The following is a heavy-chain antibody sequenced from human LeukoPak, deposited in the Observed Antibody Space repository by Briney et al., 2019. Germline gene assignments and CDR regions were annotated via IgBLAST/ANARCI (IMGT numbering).Heavy chain of an antibody. D-gene: IGHD3-16*01. Sequence: GGSLRLSCAASGFTFSTYAMNWVRQAPGKGLEWVSGISGSGGGTYYADSVKGRLTISRDNSKNTLYLQMNSLRAEDSAVYYCARDWGGSGPTSHDYWGQGTLVTVSS. CDR2: ISGSGGGT. CDR3: ARDWGGSGPTSHDY. V-gene: IGHV3-23*01. J-gene: IGHJ4*02. CDR1: GFTFSTYA.